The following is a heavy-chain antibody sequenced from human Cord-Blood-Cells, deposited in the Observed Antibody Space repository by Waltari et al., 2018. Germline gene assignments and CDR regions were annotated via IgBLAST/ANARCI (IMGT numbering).Heavy chain of an antibody. D-gene: IGHD3-10*01. V-gene: IGHV3-20*04. CDR1: GFTFDDYG. CDR2: INWNGGST. CDR3: ARGLYYYGSGSYYNYFDY. Sequence: EVQLVESGGGVVRPGGSLRLSCAASGFTFDDYGMSWVRQAHGKGLEWVSGINWNGGSTGYADSVKGRFTISRDNAKNSLNLQMNSLRAEDTALYYCARGLYYYGSGSYYNYFDYWGQGTLVTVSS. J-gene: IGHJ4*02.